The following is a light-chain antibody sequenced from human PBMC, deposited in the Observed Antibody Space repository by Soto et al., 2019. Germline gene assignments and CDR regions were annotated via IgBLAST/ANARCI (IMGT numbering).Light chain of an antibody. V-gene: IGKV3-20*01. CDR2: GAS. J-gene: IGKJ1*01. Sequence: EIVLTQSPGTLSLSPGERATLSCRASQSVSNNYLAWYQQKPGQAPRLLIYGASNRATGIPDRFSGSGSGTDFTLTISRLEAEAFAVYYCHQYGSSGTFGQGTKVEIK. CDR1: QSVSNNY. CDR3: HQYGSSGT.